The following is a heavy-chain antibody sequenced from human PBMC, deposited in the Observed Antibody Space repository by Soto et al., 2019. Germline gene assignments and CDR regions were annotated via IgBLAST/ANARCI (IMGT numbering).Heavy chain of an antibody. CDR2: ITSDGSGI. J-gene: IGHJ4*02. V-gene: IGHV3-74*01. CDR3: VRHFDK. CDR1: GFTFSTYW. Sequence: EVQLVESGGAVVQPGGSLRLSCAASGFTFSTYWMHWVRRPPGKGLVWVARITSDGSGITYADSVKGRFTISRDNAKNTLYLQMNRLRADDTAVYYCVRHFDKWGQGTLVTVSS.